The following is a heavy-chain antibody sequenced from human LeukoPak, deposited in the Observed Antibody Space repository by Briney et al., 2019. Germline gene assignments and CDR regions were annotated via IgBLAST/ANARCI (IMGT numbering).Heavy chain of an antibody. J-gene: IGHJ6*02. CDR2: ISYDGSNK. V-gene: IGHV3-30-3*01. CDR1: GFTLSSYA. D-gene: IGHD3-10*01. Sequence: GGSLRLSCVASGFTLSSYAMHWVRQAPGKGLEWVAVISYDGSNKYYADSVKGRFTISRDNSKNALYLQMNSLRAEDTAVYYCARDHNYYGTGSYPYYYGMDVWGQGTTVTVSS. CDR3: ARDHNYYGTGSYPYYYGMDV.